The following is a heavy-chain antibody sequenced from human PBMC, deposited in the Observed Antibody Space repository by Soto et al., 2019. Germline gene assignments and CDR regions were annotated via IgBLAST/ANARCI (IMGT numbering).Heavy chain of an antibody. J-gene: IGHJ4*02. CDR1: GFTFRSFT. D-gene: IGHD3-22*01. CDR3: AKDAPGSGWLSDY. V-gene: IGHV3-7*01. Sequence: GGSLRLSCAASGFTFRSFTMNWVRQAPGKGLEWVATIKQDGTEKYYVDSVRGRFTISRDNAQNSLLLQMSSLRAEDTAVYYCAKDAPGSGWLSDYWGQGTRVTVSS. CDR2: IKQDGTEK.